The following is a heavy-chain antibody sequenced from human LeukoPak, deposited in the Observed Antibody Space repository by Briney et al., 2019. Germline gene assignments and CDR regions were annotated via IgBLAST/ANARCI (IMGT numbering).Heavy chain of an antibody. J-gene: IGHJ4*02. V-gene: IGHV3-15*01. CDR2: IKSKPDGGAT. CDR1: GFTLSNAR. D-gene: IGHD6-19*01. CDR3: TTDVIDIAVAGVGY. Sequence: PGGSLRLSCAASGFTLSNARMSWVRQVPGKGLEWVGRIKSKPDGGATDYAAPVKGRFTISRDDSKNTLYLQMNSLKTEDTAVYYCTTDVIDIAVAGVGYWGQGTLVTVSS.